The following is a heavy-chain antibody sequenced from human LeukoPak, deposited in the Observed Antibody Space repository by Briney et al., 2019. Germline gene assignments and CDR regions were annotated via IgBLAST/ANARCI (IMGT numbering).Heavy chain of an antibody. D-gene: IGHD5-12*01. CDR3: ARGRKRWLRIHDAFDI. CDR1: VGSINGYY. V-gene: IGHV4-34*01. J-gene: IGHJ3*02. CDR2: INHSGST. Sequence: SETLSLTCTVSVGSINGYYWSWIRQPPVKGLEWIGEINHSGSTNYNPSLKSRVTISVDTSKNQFSLKLSSVTAADTAVYYCARGRKRWLRIHDAFDIWGQGTMVTVSS.